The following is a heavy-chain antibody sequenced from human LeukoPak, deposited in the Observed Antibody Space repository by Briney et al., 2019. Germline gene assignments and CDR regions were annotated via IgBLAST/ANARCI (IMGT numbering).Heavy chain of an antibody. CDR3: AKDISRRFGES. CDR1: GFTFSSYA. D-gene: IGHD3-10*01. CDR2: ISGSGDTT. V-gene: IGHV3-23*01. Sequence: PGGSLRLSCAASGFTFSSYAMSWVRQAPGKGLEWVSTISGSGDTTYYADSVKGRFTISRDNSKNTLYLQMNSLRAEDTAVYYCAKDISRRFGESWGQGTLVTVSS. J-gene: IGHJ4*02.